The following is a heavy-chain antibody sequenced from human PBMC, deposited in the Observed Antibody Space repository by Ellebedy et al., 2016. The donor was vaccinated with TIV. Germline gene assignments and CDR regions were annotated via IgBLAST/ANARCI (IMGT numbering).Heavy chain of an antibody. J-gene: IGHJ5*02. V-gene: IGHV3-23*01. CDR2: ISGSGGSK. CDR3: AKQRDSSGWSRGWFDP. Sequence: GESLKISXAASGFTFSSYAMSRVRPAPGKGLEWVSAISGSGGSKYYADSVKGRFTITRDKSKNTLYLQMNSLRAEDTAVYYCAKQRDSSGWSRGWFDPWGQGTLVTVSS. D-gene: IGHD6-19*01. CDR1: GFTFSSYA.